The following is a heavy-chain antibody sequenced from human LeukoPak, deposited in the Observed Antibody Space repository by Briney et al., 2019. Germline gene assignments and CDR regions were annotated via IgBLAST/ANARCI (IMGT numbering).Heavy chain of an antibody. Sequence: ASVKVSCKASGYTFTSYGINWVRQAPGQGLEWMGWITPYNGNTNYAQKLQGRGTMTTDTSPSTAYMELRSLRSDDTAVYYCARDRIAVAGRQHYYYYGMDVWGQGTTVTVSS. V-gene: IGHV1-18*01. CDR3: ARDRIAVAGRQHYYYYGMDV. D-gene: IGHD6-19*01. CDR1: GYTFTSYG. CDR2: ITPYNGNT. J-gene: IGHJ6*02.